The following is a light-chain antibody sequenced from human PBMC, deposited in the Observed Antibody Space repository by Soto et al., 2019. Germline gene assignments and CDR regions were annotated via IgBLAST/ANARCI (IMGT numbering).Light chain of an antibody. Sequence: IVLTQSPGTLSLSPGERATLSCRASQSVDSNYLAWYQQKPGQAPRLLIYGASRRATGIPDRFSGGGSGIDFTLTISRLEPDDFAVYYCQQYSSGMFGQGTKVEIK. CDR1: QSVDSNY. J-gene: IGKJ1*01. CDR3: QQYSSGM. CDR2: GAS. V-gene: IGKV3-20*01.